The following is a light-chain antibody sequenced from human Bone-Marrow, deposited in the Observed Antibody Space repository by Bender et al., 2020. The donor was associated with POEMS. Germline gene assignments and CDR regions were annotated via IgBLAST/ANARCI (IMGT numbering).Light chain of an antibody. CDR3: HVWDSTVDHV. V-gene: IGLV3-21*04. Sequence: SYVLTQPPSVSVAPGKTATITCGGNNIGSKSVHWYQQKPGQAPVLVIYYDTDRPSGIPERLSGSNSGNTATLTISRVEAGDEADYYCHVWDSTVDHVFGTGTTFTVL. CDR2: YDT. CDR1: NIGSKS. J-gene: IGLJ1*01.